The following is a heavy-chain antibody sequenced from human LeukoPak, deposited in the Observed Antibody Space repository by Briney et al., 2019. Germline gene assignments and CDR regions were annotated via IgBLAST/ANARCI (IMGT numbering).Heavy chain of an antibody. Sequence: SQTLSLTCTVSGGSISSGGYYWRWIRQHPGKGLEWIGYIYYSGSTYYNPSLKSRVTISVDTSKNQFSLKLSSVTAADTAVYYCARDGYRDAFDIWGQGTMVTVSS. J-gene: IGHJ3*02. CDR2: IYYSGST. CDR1: GGSISSGGYY. D-gene: IGHD3-16*02. CDR3: ARDGYRDAFDI. V-gene: IGHV4-31*03.